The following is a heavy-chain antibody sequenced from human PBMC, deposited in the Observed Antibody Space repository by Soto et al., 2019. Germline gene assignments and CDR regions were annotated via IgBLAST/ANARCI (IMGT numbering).Heavy chain of an antibody. CDR3: GKEGYCSSTSCYIGY. J-gene: IGHJ4*02. V-gene: IGHV1-2*02. Sequence: QVQLVQSGAEVKKPGASVQVSCWASGYTFTGYSMFWVRQAPGQGLELMGWINPNSGGTNYAQKFQGRVTMTRDTSISTAYMELSRLRSDDTAVYYCGKEGYCSSTSCYIGYWGQGTLVTVSS. CDR2: INPNSGGT. D-gene: IGHD2-2*02. CDR1: GYTFTGYS.